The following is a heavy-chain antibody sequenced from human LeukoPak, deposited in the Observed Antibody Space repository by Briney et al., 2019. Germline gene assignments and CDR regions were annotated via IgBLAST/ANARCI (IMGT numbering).Heavy chain of an antibody. Sequence: GRSLRLSCAASGFTFSSYGMHWVRQAPGKRLEWVAVIWYDGSNKYYADSVKGRFTISRDNSKNTLYLQMNSLRAEDAAVYYCAREQEPTNYYYGMDVWGKGTTVTVSS. CDR1: GFTFSSYG. CDR2: IWYDGSNK. V-gene: IGHV3-33*01. D-gene: IGHD1-14*01. CDR3: AREQEPTNYYYGMDV. J-gene: IGHJ6*04.